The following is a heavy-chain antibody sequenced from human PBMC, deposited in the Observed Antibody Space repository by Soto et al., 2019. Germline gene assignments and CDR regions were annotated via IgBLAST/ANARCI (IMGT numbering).Heavy chain of an antibody. D-gene: IGHD6-19*01. V-gene: IGHV3-30-3*01. Sequence: GGSLRLSCAASGVTFSTYPMHWVRQAPGKGLQWVAVISYDGGNKYYADSGKGRFTVFRDNSKNTLYLQMNSLTTDDTALFYCARGGGSTGWYRDYWGQGTLVTVSS. CDR2: ISYDGGNK. CDR1: GVTFSTYP. CDR3: ARGGGSTGWYRDY. J-gene: IGHJ4*02.